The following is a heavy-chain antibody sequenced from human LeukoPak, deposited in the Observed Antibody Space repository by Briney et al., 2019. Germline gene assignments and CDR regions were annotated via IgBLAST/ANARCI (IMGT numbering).Heavy chain of an antibody. CDR2: IYYSGST. V-gene: IGHV4-39*07. J-gene: IGHJ4*02. CDR3: ARGRSRDGYNYQPGY. Sequence: PSETLSLTCTVSGGSISGSSYYWGWIRQPPGKGLEWIGSIYYSGSTYYNPSLKSRVTISVDTSKNQFSLKLSSVTAADTAVYYCARGRSRDGYNYQPGYWGQGTLVTVSS. CDR1: GGSISGSSYY. D-gene: IGHD5-24*01.